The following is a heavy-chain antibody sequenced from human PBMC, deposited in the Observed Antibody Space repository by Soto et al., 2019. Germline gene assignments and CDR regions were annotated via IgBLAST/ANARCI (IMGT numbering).Heavy chain of an antibody. CDR2: ISYDGSNK. V-gene: IGHV3-30*03. Sequence: GGSLRLSCAASGFTFSSYGMHWVRQAPGKGLEWVAVISYDGSNKYYADSVKGRFTISRGNSKNTLYLQMNSLRAEDTAVYYCAAGHCSSTSCRNDPPWFDPWGQGTLVTVSS. D-gene: IGHD2-2*01. CDR3: AAGHCSSTSCRNDPPWFDP. J-gene: IGHJ5*02. CDR1: GFTFSSYG.